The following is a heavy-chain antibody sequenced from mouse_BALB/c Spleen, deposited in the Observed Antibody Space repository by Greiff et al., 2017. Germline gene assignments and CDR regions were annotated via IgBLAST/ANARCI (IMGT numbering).Heavy chain of an antibody. Sequence: EVQLVESGPGLVKPSQSLSLTCTVTGYSITSDYAWNWIRQFQGNKLEWMGYISYSGSTSYNPSLKSRISITRDTSKNQFFLQLNSVTTEDTATYYCARSTMITTVYYAMDYGGQGTSVTVSS. J-gene: IGHJ4*01. CDR2: ISYSGST. CDR1: GYSITSDYA. D-gene: IGHD2-4*01. CDR3: ARSTMITTVYYAMDY. V-gene: IGHV3-2*02.